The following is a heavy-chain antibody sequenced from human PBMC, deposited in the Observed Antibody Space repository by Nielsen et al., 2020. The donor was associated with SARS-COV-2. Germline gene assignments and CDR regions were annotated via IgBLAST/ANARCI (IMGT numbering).Heavy chain of an antibody. CDR3: TRGFYSQSDC. D-gene: IGHD2-15*01. Sequence: GESLKISCAVTASSNYMSWVRQAPGKGLEWVSIIYSGGSTYYADSVKGRFTISRDTSRNTLYLQMNSLRSEDTALYYCTRGFYSQSDCWGQGTLVTVSS. J-gene: IGHJ4*02. V-gene: IGHV3-66*01. CDR1: TASSNY. CDR2: IYSGGST.